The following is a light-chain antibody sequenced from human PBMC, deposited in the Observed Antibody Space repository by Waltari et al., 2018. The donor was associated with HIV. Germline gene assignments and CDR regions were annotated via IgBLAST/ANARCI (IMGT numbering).Light chain of an antibody. CDR1: SSDVGGYNS. V-gene: IGLV2-11*01. CDR2: DVS. J-gene: IGLJ3*02. Sequence: QSALTQPRSVSGSPGQSVTIPCIGTSSDVGGYNSVSWYQQHPGKAPKLMIYDVSKRPSGVPDRFAGSNSGNTASLTISGLQAEDEADYYCCSYAGSYSWVFGGGTKLTVL. CDR3: CSYAGSYSWV.